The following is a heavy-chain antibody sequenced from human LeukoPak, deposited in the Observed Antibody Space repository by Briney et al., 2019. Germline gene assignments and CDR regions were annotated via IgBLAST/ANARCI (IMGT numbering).Heavy chain of an antibody. CDR1: GGTFSSYA. Sequence: ASVRVSCKASGGTFSSYAISWVRQAPGQGLERMGGIIPMFGIANYAQKFRGRVTITAVESMSTAYMELTSLRYEDTAVYYCARGWLAETTVVTPYNYWGRGTLVTVS. CDR2: IIPMFGIA. D-gene: IGHD4-23*01. V-gene: IGHV1-69*01. J-gene: IGHJ4*02. CDR3: ARGWLAETTVVTPYNY.